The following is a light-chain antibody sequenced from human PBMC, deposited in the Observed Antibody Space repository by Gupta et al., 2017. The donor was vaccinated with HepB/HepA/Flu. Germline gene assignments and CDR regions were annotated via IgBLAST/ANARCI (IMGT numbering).Light chain of an antibody. Sequence: DIVMTQSPDSLAVSLGERATINCKSSQSVLYSSNNKNYLSWYQQKPGQPPKLLIYWASTRESGVPDRFSGSGSGTDFTLTISSLQAEDVAVYYCLQYYNTPLTFGGGTKVEIK. CDR2: WAS. CDR3: LQYYNTPLT. CDR1: QSVLYSSNNKNY. V-gene: IGKV4-1*01. J-gene: IGKJ4*01.